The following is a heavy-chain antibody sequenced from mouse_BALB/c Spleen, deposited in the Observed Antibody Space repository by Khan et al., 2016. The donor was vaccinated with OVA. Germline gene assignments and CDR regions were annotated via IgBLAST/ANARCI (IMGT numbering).Heavy chain of an antibody. V-gene: IGHV1-84*02. CDR3: ARGGDYDNSLFDY. CDR1: GFTFADYY. Sequence: QVQLQQSGPELVKPGASVKISCKASGFTFADYYLNWVKQKPGQGLEWIGWIYPGSGNTKYNEKFMGKATLNVDTSYSTVYMQLSSQASEDTAVYFCARGGDYDNSLFDYWGQGTTLTVSS. D-gene: IGHD1-1*01. J-gene: IGHJ2*01. CDR2: IYPGSGNT.